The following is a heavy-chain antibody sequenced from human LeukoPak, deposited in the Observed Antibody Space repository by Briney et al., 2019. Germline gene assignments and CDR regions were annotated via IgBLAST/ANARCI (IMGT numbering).Heavy chain of an antibody. Sequence: GGSLRLSCAASGVTFSSYAMNWVRQAPGKGLELLSTISGSGSSTYIADSVQGRFAISRDNSENTLLLQMFSMIADDTTAYYCSRDYGLDYWGQGTLVTVCS. CDR2: ISGSGSST. V-gene: IGHV3-23*01. D-gene: IGHD4-17*01. J-gene: IGHJ4*02. CDR3: SRDYGLDY. CDR1: GVTFSSYA.